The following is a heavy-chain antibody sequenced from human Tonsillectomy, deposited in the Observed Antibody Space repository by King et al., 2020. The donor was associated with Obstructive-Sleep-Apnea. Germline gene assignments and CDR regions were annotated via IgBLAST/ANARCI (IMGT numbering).Heavy chain of an antibody. V-gene: IGHV4-34*04. CDR1: GGSCSGYY. Sequence: VQLQQWGAGLLKPSETLFLTCAVYGGSCSGYYWSWIRQPPGKGLEGIGEINHSGSTTNNPSPKSRGTISVETSKNQFSLQLSPVTAADTAVYYCATLGQLETAYNWFDPWGQGTLVTVSS. J-gene: IGHJ5*02. D-gene: IGHD5-18*01. CDR2: INHSGST. CDR3: ATLGQLETAYNWFDP.